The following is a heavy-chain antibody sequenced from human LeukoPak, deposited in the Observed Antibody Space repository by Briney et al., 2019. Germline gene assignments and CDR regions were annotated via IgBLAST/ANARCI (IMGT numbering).Heavy chain of an antibody. D-gene: IGHD6-19*01. CDR3: ARRVRRSSGWYGLGAFDI. Sequence: SETLSLTCAVYGGSFSGYYWSWIRQPPGKGLEWIGEINHSGSTNYNPSLKSRVTISVDTSKNQFSLKLSSVTAADTAVYYCARRVRRSSGWYGLGAFDIWGQGTMVTVSS. CDR1: GGSFSGYY. J-gene: IGHJ3*02. CDR2: INHSGST. V-gene: IGHV4-34*01.